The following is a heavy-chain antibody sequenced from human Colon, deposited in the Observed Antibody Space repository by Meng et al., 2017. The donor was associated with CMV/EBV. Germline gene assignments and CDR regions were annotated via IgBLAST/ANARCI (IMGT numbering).Heavy chain of an antibody. Sequence: EVQLVESGGDLVQPGGSLRLSCAASGFTFSSYWMDWVRQVPGKGLELVAIINHDGSADYYVDSVKGRLTVSRDNAKNSLYLQLNSLRVDDTAIYFCARDVRFGLFDLWGPGTLVTVSS. D-gene: IGHD3-16*01. J-gene: IGHJ2*01. CDR2: INHDGSAD. V-gene: IGHV3-7*04. CDR1: GFTFSSYW. CDR3: ARDVRFGLFDL.